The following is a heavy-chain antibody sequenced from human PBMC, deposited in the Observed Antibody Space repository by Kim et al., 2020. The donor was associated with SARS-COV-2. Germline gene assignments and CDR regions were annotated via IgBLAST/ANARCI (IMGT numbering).Heavy chain of an antibody. Sequence: GGSLRLSCAASGFTFSSYGMHWVRQAPGKGLEWVAVISYDGSNKYYADSVKGRFTISRDNSKNTLYLQMNSLRAEDTAVYYCARDYGDEEEWLVRGPHYSGAFDIWGQGTMVTVSS. CDR3: ARDYGDEEEWLVRGPHYSGAFDI. CDR2: ISYDGSNK. V-gene: IGHV3-33*05. D-gene: IGHD6-19*01. J-gene: IGHJ3*02. CDR1: GFTFSSYG.